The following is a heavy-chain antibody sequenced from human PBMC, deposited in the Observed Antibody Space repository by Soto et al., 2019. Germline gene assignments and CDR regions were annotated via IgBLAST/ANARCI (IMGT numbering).Heavy chain of an antibody. CDR3: AGLIVVDGMGGWFDP. D-gene: IGHD6-19*01. J-gene: IGHJ5*02. V-gene: IGHV1-18*04. CDR1: GYTFTSYG. CDR2: ITSYNGNP. Sequence: QGQLVQSGAEVKKPGASVKVSCKASGYTFTSYGISWVRQAPEQGLEWMGWITSYNGNPNYVQKFQGRVTMTTNTSTSTAYMDLSSLRSDDTAVYYCAGLIVVDGMGGWFDPWGQGTLVTVSS.